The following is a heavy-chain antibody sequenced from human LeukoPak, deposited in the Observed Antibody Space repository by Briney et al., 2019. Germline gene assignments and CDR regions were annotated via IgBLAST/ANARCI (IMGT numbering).Heavy chain of an antibody. CDR3: ARDQGGCTNGVCYIFDY. V-gene: IGHV1-46*01. J-gene: IGHJ4*02. D-gene: IGHD2-8*01. CDR2: INPSGGST. CDR1: GYTFTSYY. Sequence: ASVKVSCKASGYTFTSYYMHWVRQAPGHGLEWMGIINPSGGSTSYAQKFQGRVTMTRDTSTSTVYMELSSLRSEDTAVYYCARDQGGCTNGVCYIFDYWGQGTLVTVSS.